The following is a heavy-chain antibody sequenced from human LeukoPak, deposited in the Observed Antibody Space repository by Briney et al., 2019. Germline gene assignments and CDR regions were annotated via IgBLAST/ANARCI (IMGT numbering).Heavy chain of an antibody. Sequence: GGCLRLSCAASGFTFSSYAMSWVRQAPGKGLEWDSAISGSGGSTYHADSVKGRFTISRDNSKNTLYLQMNSLRAEDTAVYYCAKDADSSGYKGYFDYWGQGTLVTVSS. CDR1: GFTFSSYA. CDR3: AKDADSSGYKGYFDY. CDR2: ISGSGGST. J-gene: IGHJ4*02. D-gene: IGHD3-22*01. V-gene: IGHV3-23*01.